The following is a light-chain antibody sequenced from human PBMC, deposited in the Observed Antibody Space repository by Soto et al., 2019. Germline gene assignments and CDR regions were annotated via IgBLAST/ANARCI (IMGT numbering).Light chain of an antibody. Sequence: DIVMTQSPLSLPVSPGEPASISCRSSRSLLHNNGYNYLDWYLQKPGQSPQLLIYLGSNRASGVPDRFSGSGSGADFTLKISRVEAEDVGVYYCMQALQAPLYTFGQGTKLEIK. J-gene: IGKJ2*01. V-gene: IGKV2-28*01. CDR3: MQALQAPLYT. CDR1: RSLLHNNGYNY. CDR2: LGS.